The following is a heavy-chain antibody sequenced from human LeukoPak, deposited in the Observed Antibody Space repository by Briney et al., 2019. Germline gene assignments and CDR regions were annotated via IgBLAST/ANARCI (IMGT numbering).Heavy chain of an antibody. Sequence: PSETLSLTCTASGGSISSYYWSWIRQPPGKGLEWIGYIYYSGSTNYNPSPKSRVTISVDTSKNKFSLKLNTVTAADTAVYYCARGPSERYYESSGYYYFDHWGQGTLVTVSS. J-gene: IGHJ4*02. CDR3: ARGPSERYYESSGYYYFDH. CDR1: GGSISSYY. V-gene: IGHV4-59*08. D-gene: IGHD3-22*01. CDR2: IYYSGST.